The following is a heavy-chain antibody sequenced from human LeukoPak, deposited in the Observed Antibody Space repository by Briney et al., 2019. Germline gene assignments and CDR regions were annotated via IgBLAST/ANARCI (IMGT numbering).Heavy chain of an antibody. V-gene: IGHV1-69*13. CDR3: ASSRDGYNTYFDY. J-gene: IGHJ4*02. D-gene: IGHD5-24*01. CDR1: GGTFSSYA. CDR2: IIPIFGTA. Sequence: ASVKVSCKASGGTFSSYAISWVRQAPGQGLEWMGGIIPIFGTANYAQKFQGRVTITADESTSTAYMELSSLRSEDTTVYYCASSRDGYNTYFDYWGQGTLVIVSS.